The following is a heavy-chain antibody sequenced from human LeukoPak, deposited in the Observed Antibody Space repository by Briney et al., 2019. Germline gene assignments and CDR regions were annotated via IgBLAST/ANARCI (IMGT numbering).Heavy chain of an antibody. CDR2: INTKGET. D-gene: IGHD2-8*01. Sequence: SETLSLTCAVSGVSMSASQWSWVRQSPEKGLEWIGCINTKGETNYNPSLKSRVTTSVDTSKSQFSLRLTSVTAADTAVYYCATSNDAKIAPFDHWGQGALVTVSS. CDR3: ATSNDAKIAPFDH. V-gene: IGHV4-4*09. J-gene: IGHJ4*02. CDR1: GVSMSASQ.